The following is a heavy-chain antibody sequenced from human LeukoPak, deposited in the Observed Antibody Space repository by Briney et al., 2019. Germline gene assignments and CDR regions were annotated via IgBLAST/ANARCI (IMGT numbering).Heavy chain of an antibody. D-gene: IGHD6-13*01. CDR3: TTQAGYSSSWYN. J-gene: IGHJ4*02. CDR1: GFTFSGSA. V-gene: IGHV3-73*01. Sequence: PGGSLRLSCVTSGFTFSGSAMHWVRQAPGKGLEWVGRIRSKANNHATHYSASVKGRFTISRDDSENTAYLQMTNLNPEDTAVYYCTTQAGYSSSWYNWGQGTLVTVSS. CDR2: IRSKANNHAT.